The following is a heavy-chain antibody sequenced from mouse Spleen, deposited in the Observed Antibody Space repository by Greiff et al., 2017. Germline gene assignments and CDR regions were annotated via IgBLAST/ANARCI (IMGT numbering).Heavy chain of an antibody. Sequence: VQLQQSGAELVRPGALVKLSCKASGFNIKDYYMHWVKQRPEQGLEWIGWIDPENGNTIYDPKFQGKASITADTSSNTAYLQLSSLTSEDTAVYYCARNYPPWFAYWGQGTLVTVSA. CDR3: ARNYPPWFAY. V-gene: IGHV14-1*02. CDR1: GFNIKDYY. CDR2: IDPENGNT. D-gene: IGHD1-1*02. J-gene: IGHJ3*01.